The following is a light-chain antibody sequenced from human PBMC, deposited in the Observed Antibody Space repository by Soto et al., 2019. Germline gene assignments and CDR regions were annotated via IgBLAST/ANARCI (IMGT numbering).Light chain of an antibody. CDR3: QQYADWPKT. CDR1: QSVSSN. J-gene: IGKJ1*01. V-gene: IGKV3-15*01. Sequence: IVMTQSPPTLSVSPGERATLSCRASQSVSSNLAWYQQKPGQAPRLLIYGASTRATGIPARFSGSGSGTEFTLTISSLQSEDFAVYFCQQYADWPKTFGQGTKVDIK. CDR2: GAS.